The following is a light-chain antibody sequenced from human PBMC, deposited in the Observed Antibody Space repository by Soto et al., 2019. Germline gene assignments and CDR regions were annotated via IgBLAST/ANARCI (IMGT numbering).Light chain of an antibody. V-gene: IGKV1-12*01. CDR1: ERINTY. J-gene: IGKJ4*01. CDR3: QQANSPPLT. Sequence: EMQMTQSPSSVSASVGDRVTITCRASERINTYLAWYQQQPGKAPKLLIYAASSLQSGVPSRFSGSGSGTEFTLTISNLQPEDFATYYCQQANSPPLTFGGGTKVDIK. CDR2: AAS.